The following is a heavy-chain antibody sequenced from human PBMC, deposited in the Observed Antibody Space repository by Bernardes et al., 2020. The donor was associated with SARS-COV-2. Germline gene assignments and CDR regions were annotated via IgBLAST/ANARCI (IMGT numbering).Heavy chain of an antibody. CDR2: IRQDESEK. V-gene: IGHV3-7*02. D-gene: IGHD2-21*02. CDR3: ARGHGGNSYALDY. J-gene: IGHJ4*02. CDR1: GFTLYRVW. Sequence: GGALRPSCAASGFTLYRVWMNWVRQPPGKGLGWVAKIRQDESEKYYVDSVKGRFTISRDNAKNSLDLQMNSLRAEDTAVYYCARGHGGNSYALDYWGQGTLVTVSS.